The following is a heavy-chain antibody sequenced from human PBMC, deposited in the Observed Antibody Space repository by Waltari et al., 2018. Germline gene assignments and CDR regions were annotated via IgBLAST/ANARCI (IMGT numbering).Heavy chain of an antibody. D-gene: IGHD1-1*01. CDR1: GFTFSSYA. CDR3: AVRRLQPYFDY. J-gene: IGHJ4*02. V-gene: IGHV3-30-3*01. Sequence: QVQLVESGGGVVQPGRSLRLSCAASGFTFSSYAMHWVRQAPGKGLEWVAVISYDGSKKYYADSVKGRFTISRDNSKNTLYLQMNSLRAEDTAVYYCAVRRLQPYFDYWGQGTLVTVSS. CDR2: ISYDGSKK.